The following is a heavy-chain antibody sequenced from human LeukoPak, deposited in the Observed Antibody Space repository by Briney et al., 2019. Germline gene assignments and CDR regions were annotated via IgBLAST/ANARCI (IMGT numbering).Heavy chain of an antibody. CDR3: ARGRELLGWYFDL. D-gene: IGHD1-7*01. J-gene: IGHJ2*01. CDR2: ISGGSTFT. CDR1: GFTFSDSY. Sequence: GGSLRLSCAASGFTFSDSYMSWIRQAPGKGLEWVSYISGGSTFTNFADSVRGRFTISRDNAKNSLYLQMNGLRAEDTAVYYCARGRELLGWYFDLWGRGTLVTVSS. V-gene: IGHV3-11*05.